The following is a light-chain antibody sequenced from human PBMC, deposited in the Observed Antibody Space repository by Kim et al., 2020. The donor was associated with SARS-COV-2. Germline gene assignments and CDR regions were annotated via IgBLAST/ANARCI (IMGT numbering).Light chain of an antibody. Sequence: VPPGGRAPPSCRASQSVSSNLAWYQQKPGQAPRLLIYGASTRSTGIPARFSGSGSGTEFTLTISSLQSEDFAVYYCQQYNNWPMYTFGQGTKLEI. CDR2: GAS. CDR1: QSVSSN. CDR3: QQYNNWPMYT. V-gene: IGKV3-15*01. J-gene: IGKJ2*01.